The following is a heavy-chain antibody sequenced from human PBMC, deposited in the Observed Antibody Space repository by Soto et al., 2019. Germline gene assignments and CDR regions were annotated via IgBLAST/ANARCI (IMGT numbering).Heavy chain of an antibody. D-gene: IGHD4-17*01. CDR3: SRGGNDYGDYNAFDI. CDR2: ISAYNGTT. V-gene: IGHV1-18*01. Sequence: QGLEWMGWISAYNGTTNYAQKLQGRVTMTPDTSTSTAYMELRSLRSDDTAVYYCSRGGNDYGDYNAFDIWGQGTMVTVSS. J-gene: IGHJ3*02.